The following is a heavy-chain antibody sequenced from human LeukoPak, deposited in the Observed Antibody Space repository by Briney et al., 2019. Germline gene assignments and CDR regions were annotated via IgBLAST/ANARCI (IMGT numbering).Heavy chain of an antibody. CDR3: ARHSRGRWYVFDY. J-gene: IGHJ4*02. V-gene: IGHV3-30-3*01. CDR2: ISYDGSNK. CDR1: GFTFSSYA. Sequence: PGGSLRLSCAASGFTFSSYAMHWVRQAPGKGLEWVAVISYDGSNKYYADSVKGRFTTSRDNSNNTLYLQMNSLRAEDTAVYYCARHSRGRWYVFDYWGQGTLVTVSS. D-gene: IGHD6-13*01.